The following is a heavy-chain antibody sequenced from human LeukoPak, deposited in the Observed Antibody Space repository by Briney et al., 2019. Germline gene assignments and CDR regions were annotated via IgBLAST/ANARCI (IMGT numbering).Heavy chain of an antibody. CDR3: ARDRYDHDSSGYYEF. CDR1: GGSISSDNW. CDR2: IYHAGGT. J-gene: IGHJ4*02. D-gene: IGHD3-22*01. Sequence: PSETLSLTCAVSGGSISSDNWWGWVRQTPGKGLEWIAEIYHAGGTNYNASLKSRVTISVDKTRNQFSLELTSVTTADTAVYYCARDRYDHDSSGYYEFWGQGTLVTVSS. V-gene: IGHV4-4*02.